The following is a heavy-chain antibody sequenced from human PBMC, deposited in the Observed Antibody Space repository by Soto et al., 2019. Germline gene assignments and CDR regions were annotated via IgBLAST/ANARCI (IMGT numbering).Heavy chain of an antibody. CDR2: IYHSGRP. CDR3: AGVIDTGLFDY. D-gene: IGHD5-18*01. J-gene: IGHJ4*02. CDR1: GGSISSGGYS. Sequence: QLQLQESGSGLVKPSQTLSLTCAVSGGSISSGGYSWSWIRQPPGKGLEWIGYIYHSGRPYDNPSLKSGVIISVYSSKNQFSLKLSSVTAADTAVYYCAGVIDTGLFDYWGQGTLVTVSS. V-gene: IGHV4-30-2*01.